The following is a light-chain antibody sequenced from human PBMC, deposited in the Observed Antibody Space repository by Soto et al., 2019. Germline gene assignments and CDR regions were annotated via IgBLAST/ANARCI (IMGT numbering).Light chain of an antibody. V-gene: IGKV1D-12*01. CDR1: QDISGW. CDR3: QQADAFPLT. J-gene: IGKJ4*01. CDR2: AAS. Sequence: DIQLTQSPSSVSASVGDRVAITCRASQDISGWLAWYQQKPGKAPSLLIYAASSLQSGVPSRFSGSASGTVFTLTINNLQPEDSATYYCQQADAFPLTLGGGTKVEIK.